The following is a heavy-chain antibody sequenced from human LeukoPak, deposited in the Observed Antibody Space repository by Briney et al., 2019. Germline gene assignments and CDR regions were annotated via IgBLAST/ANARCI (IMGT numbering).Heavy chain of an antibody. J-gene: IGHJ6*02. D-gene: IGHD4-17*01. V-gene: IGHV4-59*01. CDR1: GGSISSYY. CDR2: IYCSGTT. CDR3: AREDPQTTVPEGMDV. Sequence: SETLSLTCTVSGGSISSYYWSWIRQPAGKGLEGIGYIYCSGTTNYNPSLKSRVTISVDTSKNQFSLQLRSVTAADTAVYYCAREDPQTTVPEGMDVWGQGTTVTASS.